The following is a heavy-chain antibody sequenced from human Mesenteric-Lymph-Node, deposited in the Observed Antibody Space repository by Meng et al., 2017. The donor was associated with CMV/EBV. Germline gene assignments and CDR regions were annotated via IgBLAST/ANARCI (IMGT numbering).Heavy chain of an antibody. Sequence: LTCTVTGDSIDSSNWWSWVRQTPDKGLEWLGEIYHSGSANYNPSFSSRVTISFDKSKKEVSLILTAVTAADTATYFCARPKRLGWFDSWGQGILVTVSS. CDR2: IYHSGSA. CDR3: ARPKRLGWFDS. CDR1: GDSIDSSNW. V-gene: IGHV4-4*01. J-gene: IGHJ5*01. D-gene: IGHD3-10*01.